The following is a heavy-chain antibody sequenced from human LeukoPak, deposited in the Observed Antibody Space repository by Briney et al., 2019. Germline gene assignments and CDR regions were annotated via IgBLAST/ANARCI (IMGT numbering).Heavy chain of an antibody. D-gene: IGHD2-15*01. CDR3: ARVHCSGGSCPFDY. V-gene: IGHV7-4-1*02. CDR1: GYAFTGYY. CDR2: INTNTGNP. J-gene: IGHJ4*02. Sequence: ASVKVSCKASGYAFTGYYMHWVRQAPGQGLEWMGWINTNTGNPTYAQGFTGRFVFSLDTSVSTAYLQISSLKAEDTAVYYCARVHCSGGSCPFDYWGQGTLVTVSS.